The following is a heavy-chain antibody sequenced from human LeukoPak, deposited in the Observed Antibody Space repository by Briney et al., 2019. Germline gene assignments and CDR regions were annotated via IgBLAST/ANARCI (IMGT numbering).Heavy chain of an antibody. CDR2: ISGSGGST. D-gene: IGHD2-15*01. CDR3: AKSLGCSGGSCPFDY. CDR1: GFTFSSYA. Sequence: GGSLRLSCAASGFTFSSYAMSWVRQAPGKGLEWVSAISGSGGSTYYADSVKGRFTISRDNSKNTLYLQMNSLRAEDTAVYYCAKSLGCSGGSCPFDYWGQGTLVTVSS. V-gene: IGHV3-23*01. J-gene: IGHJ4*02.